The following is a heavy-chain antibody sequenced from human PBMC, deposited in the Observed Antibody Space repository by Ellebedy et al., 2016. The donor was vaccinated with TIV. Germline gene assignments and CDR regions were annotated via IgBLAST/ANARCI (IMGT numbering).Heavy chain of an antibody. CDR1: GFTVSSHY. Sequence: GESLKISCAASGFTVSSHYMSWVRQAPGKGLEWVSVFFRGGNTYYADSVKGRFIISRDNSENTLYLHMKSLRGEDTAVYYCAEMGVRVPDAFDIWGQGTMVTVSS. CDR2: FFRGGNT. D-gene: IGHD5-24*01. V-gene: IGHV3-66*01. CDR3: AEMGVRVPDAFDI. J-gene: IGHJ3*02.